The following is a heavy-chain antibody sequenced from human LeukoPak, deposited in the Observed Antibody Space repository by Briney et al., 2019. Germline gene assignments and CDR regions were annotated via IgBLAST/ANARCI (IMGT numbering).Heavy chain of an antibody. D-gene: IGHD2-2*01. V-gene: IGHV3-7*01. CDR2: IKQDGSQK. CDR3: ARIGYSSSCTDY. Sequence: GGSLRLSCAASEFTFSSYWMTWVRQAPGKGLEWVANIKQDGSQKYYVDSVKGRFTISRDNAKNSVYLQMNSLRAGDTAVYYCARIGYSSSCTDYWGQGTLVTVSS. CDR1: EFTFSSYW. J-gene: IGHJ4*02.